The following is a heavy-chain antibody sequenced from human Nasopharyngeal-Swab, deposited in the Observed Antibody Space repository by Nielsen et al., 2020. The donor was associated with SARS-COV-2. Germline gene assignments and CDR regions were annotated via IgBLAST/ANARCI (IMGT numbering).Heavy chain of an antibody. Sequence: SCAASGFTFSSYAMSWVRQAPGKGLEWVSAISGSGGSTYYADSVKGRFTISRDNSKNTLYLQMNSLRAEDTAVYYCAKDKVSTGDDYYYYGMDVWGQGTTVTVSS. V-gene: IGHV3-23*01. CDR1: GFTFSSYA. CDR2: ISGSGGST. CDR3: AKDKVSTGDDYYYYGMDV. J-gene: IGHJ6*02. D-gene: IGHD3-16*01.